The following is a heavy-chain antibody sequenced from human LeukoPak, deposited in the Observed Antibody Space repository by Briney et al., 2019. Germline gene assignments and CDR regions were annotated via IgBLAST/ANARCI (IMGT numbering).Heavy chain of an antibody. CDR1: GGTFSSYA. Sequence: SVKVSCKASGGTFSSYAISWVRQAPGQGLEWMGGIIPIFGTANYAQKLQGRVTITADESTSTAYMELSSLRSEDTAVYYCAGWYYDFWSGYYTMGAFDIWGQGTMVTVSS. V-gene: IGHV1-69*13. D-gene: IGHD3-3*01. CDR3: AGWYYDFWSGYYTMGAFDI. CDR2: IIPIFGTA. J-gene: IGHJ3*02.